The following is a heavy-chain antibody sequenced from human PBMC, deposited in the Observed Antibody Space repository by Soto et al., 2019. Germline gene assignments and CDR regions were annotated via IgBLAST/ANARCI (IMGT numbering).Heavy chain of an antibody. V-gene: IGHV3-23*01. CDR2: ISGSGGST. CDR1: GFTFSTYA. Sequence: YLRPSCAPSGFTFSTYAIRSVCQAPGKGLEWVSAISGSGGSTYYEDSVKGRFTISRDNSKNTLYLQMNSLRAEETAVYYCAKEGAAGPLDAFDIWGQGSIVT. CDR3: AKEGAAGPLDAFDI. D-gene: IGHD6-13*01. J-gene: IGHJ3*02.